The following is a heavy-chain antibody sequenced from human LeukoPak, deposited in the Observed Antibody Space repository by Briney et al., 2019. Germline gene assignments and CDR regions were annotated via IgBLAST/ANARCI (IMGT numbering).Heavy chain of an antibody. J-gene: IGHJ5*01. CDR1: GFRFSSYD. CDR2: LTRTSSAT. Sequence: GSLRLSCVGSGFRFSSYDMNWVRQAPGRGLEWLSYLTRTSSATWYADSVKGRFTIFRGNAKSSLYLQMNSLRVEDTAVYYCATGGSEYRSDWFDSWGQGTLVNVAS. D-gene: IGHD5-18*01. V-gene: IGHV3-48*01. CDR3: ATGGSEYRSDWFDS.